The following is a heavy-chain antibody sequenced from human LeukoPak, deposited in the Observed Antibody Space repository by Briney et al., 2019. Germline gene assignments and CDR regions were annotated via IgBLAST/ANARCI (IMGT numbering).Heavy chain of an antibody. CDR3: TTEYNFNYYDSSGYYY. V-gene: IGHV3-23*01. D-gene: IGHD3-22*01. J-gene: IGHJ4*02. CDR1: GFTFSSYA. CDR2: ISGSGGST. Sequence: GGSLRLSCAASGFTFSSYAMSWVRQAPGKGLEWVSAISGSGGSTYYADSVKGRFTISRDNSKNTLYLQMNSLRAEDTAVYYCTTEYNFNYYDSSGYYYWGQGTLVTVSS.